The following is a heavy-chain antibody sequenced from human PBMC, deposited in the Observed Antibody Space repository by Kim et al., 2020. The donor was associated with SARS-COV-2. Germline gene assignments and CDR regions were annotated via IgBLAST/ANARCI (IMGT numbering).Heavy chain of an antibody. V-gene: IGHV4-59*01. D-gene: IGHD6-13*01. J-gene: IGHJ6*02. CDR2: MYYSGST. Sequence: SETLSLTCTVSGGSIRSYYWSWIRQPPRNGLEGIWNMYYSGSTNNNPSLKSRVTISVDTSKNQFSLKLSSVTAADTAVYYCASGGIAAGYYYYGMDVWG. CDR1: GGSIRSYY. CDR3: ASGGIAAGYYYYGMDV.